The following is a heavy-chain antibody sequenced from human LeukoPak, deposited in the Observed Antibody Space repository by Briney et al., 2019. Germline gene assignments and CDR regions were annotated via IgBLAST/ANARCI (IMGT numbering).Heavy chain of an antibody. V-gene: IGHV1-2*02. D-gene: IGHD6-19*01. CDR1: GYSFTAYY. J-gene: IGHJ4*02. CDR3: ARNIGVGPNGDS. CDR2: INPQSGGT. Sequence: ASVKVSCKASGYSFTAYYMHWVRQAPGEGVEWRGWINPQSGGTHYAQKFQGRVTMTRDTSITTAYMELSRLTSDDTALYYCARNIGVGPNGDSWGQGTLVTVSS.